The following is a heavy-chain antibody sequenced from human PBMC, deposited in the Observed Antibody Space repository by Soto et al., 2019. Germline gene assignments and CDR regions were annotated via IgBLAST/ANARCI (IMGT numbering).Heavy chain of an antibody. J-gene: IGHJ4*02. Sequence: EVQLLESGGGLVQPGGSLTVSCAASGFTFGAHPMSWVRLAPGKGLEWVSTISGYGGSTYYPDSLKGRFIISRDNSKNTLYSHITTLRSDDTALDVCAKQRTKVTSSFDDWGQGTMVTVSS. D-gene: IGHD2-21*02. CDR3: AKQRTKVTSSFDD. CDR2: ISGYGGST. V-gene: IGHV3-23*01. CDR1: GFTFGAHP.